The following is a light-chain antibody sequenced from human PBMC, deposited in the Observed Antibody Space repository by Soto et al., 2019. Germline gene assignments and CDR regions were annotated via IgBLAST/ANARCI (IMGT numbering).Light chain of an antibody. CDR1: SSDVGDYNF. J-gene: IGLJ2*01. Sequence: QSALAQPASVSGSPGQSITISCTGSSSDVGDYNFVSWYQQHPGKAPKLIIYDVSNRPSGVSNRFSGSKSGNTASLTISGLQAEDEADYYCSSYTSRSTLVFGGGTKLTVL. V-gene: IGLV2-14*01. CDR2: DVS. CDR3: SSYTSRSTLV.